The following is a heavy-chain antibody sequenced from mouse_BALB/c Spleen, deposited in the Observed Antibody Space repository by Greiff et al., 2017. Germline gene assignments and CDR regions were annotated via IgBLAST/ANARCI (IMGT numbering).Heavy chain of an antibody. V-gene: IGHV1-7*01. CDR2: INPSTGYT. CDR3: ARSGYQRKNYFDY. D-gene: IGHD3-2*02. CDR1: GYTFTSYW. J-gene: IGHJ2*01. Sequence: QVHVKQSGAELAKPGASVKMSCKASGYTFTSYWMHWVKQRPGQGLEWIGYINPSTGYTEYNQKFKDKATLTADKSSSTAYMQLSSLTSEDSAVYYCARSGYQRKNYFDYWGQGTTLTVSS.